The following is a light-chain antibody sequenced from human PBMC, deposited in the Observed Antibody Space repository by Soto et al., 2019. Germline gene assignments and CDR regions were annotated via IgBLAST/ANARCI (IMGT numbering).Light chain of an antibody. Sequence: EIVLTQSPGTLSLSPGERATLSCRASQSVSSTYLAWYQQKAGQPPRLLIYGASSRATGIPDRFSGSGSGTDFTLTISRLEPEDFAVYYCQQFDTSPYTFGQGTKLEIK. V-gene: IGKV3-20*01. CDR1: QSVSSTY. J-gene: IGKJ2*01. CDR3: QQFDTSPYT. CDR2: GAS.